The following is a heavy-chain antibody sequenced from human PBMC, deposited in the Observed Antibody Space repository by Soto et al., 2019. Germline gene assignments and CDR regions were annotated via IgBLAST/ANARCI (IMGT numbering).Heavy chain of an antibody. CDR2: IYSTGST. CDR1: GGSINNAF. Sequence: SETLSLTCLVSGGSINNAFWNWIRHTPRKGLQWVGYIYSTGSTYYNPSLKTRVTISVDTSENQLSLTLTSVTAADTAVYYCAGLPRVPKFFDSWGQGTLVTVSS. V-gene: IGHV4-59*04. CDR3: AGLPRVPKFFDS. J-gene: IGHJ4*02. D-gene: IGHD3-16*01.